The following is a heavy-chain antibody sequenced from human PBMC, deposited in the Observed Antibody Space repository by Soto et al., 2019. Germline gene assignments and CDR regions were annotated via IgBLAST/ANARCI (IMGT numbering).Heavy chain of an antibody. J-gene: IGHJ4*02. D-gene: IGHD2-2*01. V-gene: IGHV6-1*01. CDR1: GDSVSSNSAA. Sequence: SQTLSLTCAISGDSVSSNSAAWNWIRQSPSRGLEWLGRTYYRSKWYNDYAVSVKSRITINPDTSKNQFSLQLNSVTPEDTAVYYCARETQTPDIVVVPAAPLDYWGQGTLVTVSS. CDR2: TYYRSKWYN. CDR3: ARETQTPDIVVVPAAPLDY.